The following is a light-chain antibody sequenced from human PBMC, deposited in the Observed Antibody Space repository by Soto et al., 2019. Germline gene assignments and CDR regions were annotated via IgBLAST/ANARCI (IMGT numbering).Light chain of an antibody. CDR3: QQSYSNPIT. CDR2: AAS. J-gene: IGKJ5*01. Sequence: IQMTQSPSTLAASVGNRVTITCRASQSISDSLAWYQQKPGKAPKLLIYAASSLQSGVPSRFSGSGSGTDFTLTISSLQPEDFETYYCQQSYSNPITFGQGTRLEIK. CDR1: QSISDS. V-gene: IGKV1-39*01.